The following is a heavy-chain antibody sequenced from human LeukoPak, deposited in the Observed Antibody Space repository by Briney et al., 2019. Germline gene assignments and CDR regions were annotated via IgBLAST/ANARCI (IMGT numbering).Heavy chain of an antibody. CDR1: GGSISSYY. CDR3: ARDRREAVAGLYYYYYMDV. CDR2: IYYSGST. V-gene: IGHV4-59*01. D-gene: IGHD6-19*01. J-gene: IGHJ6*03. Sequence: SETLSLTCTVSGGSISSYYWSWIRQPPGKGLEWIGYIYYSGSTNYNPSLKSRVTISVDTSRNQFSLKLSSVTAADTAVYYCARDRREAVAGLYYYYYMDVWGKGTTVTVSS.